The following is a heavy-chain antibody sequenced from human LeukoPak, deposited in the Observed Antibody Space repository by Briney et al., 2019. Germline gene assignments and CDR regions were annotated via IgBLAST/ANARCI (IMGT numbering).Heavy chain of an antibody. Sequence: ASVKVSCKASGYTFTSYDINWVRQATGHGLEWMGWMNPNSGNTGYAQKFQGRVTMTRNTSISTAYMELSSLRSEDTAVYYCARGLTYCGGDCYSDYWGQGTLVTVSS. D-gene: IGHD2-21*01. V-gene: IGHV1-8*01. CDR1: GYTFTSYD. CDR3: ARGLTYCGGDCYSDY. CDR2: MNPNSGNT. J-gene: IGHJ4*02.